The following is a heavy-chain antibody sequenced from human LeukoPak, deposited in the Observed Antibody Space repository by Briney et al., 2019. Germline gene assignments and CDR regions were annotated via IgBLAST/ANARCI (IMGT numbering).Heavy chain of an antibody. J-gene: IGHJ4*02. D-gene: IGHD5-18*01. CDR3: ASGKETSMAQGY. CDR2: IYSGGSI. CDR1: GFTVSSNY. Sequence: GGSLRLSCAVSGFTVSSNYMTWVRQAPGKGLEWVSVIYSGGSIYCADSVKGRFTISRDISENTVDLQLNSLRAEDTAVYYCASGKETSMAQGYWGQGTLVTVSS. V-gene: IGHV3-53*01.